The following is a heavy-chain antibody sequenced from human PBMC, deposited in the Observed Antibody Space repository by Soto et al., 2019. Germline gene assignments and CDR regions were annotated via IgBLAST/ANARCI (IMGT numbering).Heavy chain of an antibody. CDR1: GGSISSYY. J-gene: IGHJ5*02. D-gene: IGHD2-8*01. CDR3: ARGIGVVLMVYAPRDPNWFDP. CDR2: INHSGST. V-gene: IGHV4-59*12. Sequence: LSLTCTVSGGSISSYYWSWIRQPPGKGLEWIGYINHSGSTNYNPSLKSRVTISVDTSKNQFSLKLSSVTAADTAVYYCARGIGVVLMVYAPRDPNWFDPWGQGTLVTVSS.